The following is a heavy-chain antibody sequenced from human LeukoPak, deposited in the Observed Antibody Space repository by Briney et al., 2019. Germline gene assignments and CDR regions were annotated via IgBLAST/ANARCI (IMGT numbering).Heavy chain of an antibody. V-gene: IGHV3-23*01. D-gene: IGHD2-15*01. CDR1: GFTFNTYA. CDR2: ISVSGDDM. J-gene: IGHJ4*02. CDR3: ARYCPASSCYGGFDY. Sequence: GGSLRLSCAASGFTFNTYAMSWVRQAPGKGLEWLSAISVSGDDMFYADSVKGRFTISRDNSRNTLYLHINNLRAEDTAIYYCARYCPASSCYGGFDYWGQGTLVTVSS.